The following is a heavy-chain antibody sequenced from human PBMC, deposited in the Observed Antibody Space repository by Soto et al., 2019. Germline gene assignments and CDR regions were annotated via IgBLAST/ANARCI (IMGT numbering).Heavy chain of an antibody. Sequence: ASVKVSCKASGYSFTDYHIHWVRQAPGQGLEWLGRINPKSGGTSTAQKFQGWVTLTTDTSISTASMELTRLTSDDTAIYYCARGDSTDCSNGVCSFFYNHDMDVWGQGTTVTVSS. CDR3: ARGDSTDCSNGVCSFFYNHDMDV. J-gene: IGHJ6*02. D-gene: IGHD2-8*01. V-gene: IGHV1-2*04. CDR1: GYSFTDYH. CDR2: INPKSGGT.